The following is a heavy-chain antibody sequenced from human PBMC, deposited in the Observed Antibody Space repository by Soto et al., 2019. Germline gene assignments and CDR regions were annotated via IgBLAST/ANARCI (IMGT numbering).Heavy chain of an antibody. CDR3: ARSYCLPNSCYNGYFDY. CDR1: GYSFTNNW. D-gene: IGHD2-2*02. Sequence: GESLKISCKGSGYSFTNNWISWVRQMPGKGLECMGRIDPRDSYTNYSPSFQGHVTISVDKSDNTSYLQWNSLRASDSAMYFCARSYCLPNSCYNGYFDYWGRGTLVTVSS. J-gene: IGHJ4*01. CDR2: IDPRDSYT. V-gene: IGHV5-10-1*01.